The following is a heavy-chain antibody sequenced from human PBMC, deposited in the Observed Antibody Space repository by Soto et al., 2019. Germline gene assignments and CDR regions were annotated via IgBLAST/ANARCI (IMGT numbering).Heavy chain of an antibody. D-gene: IGHD3-22*01. Sequence: ASVKVSCKASGYTFTSYYMHWVRQTPGQGLEWMGWISAYNGNTNYAQKLQGRVTMTTDTSTSTAYMELRSLRSDDTAVYYCARDRGYDSSGYYLPNPDYWGQGTLVTVSS. V-gene: IGHV1-18*04. CDR3: ARDRGYDSSGYYLPNPDY. J-gene: IGHJ4*02. CDR2: ISAYNGNT. CDR1: GYTFTSYY.